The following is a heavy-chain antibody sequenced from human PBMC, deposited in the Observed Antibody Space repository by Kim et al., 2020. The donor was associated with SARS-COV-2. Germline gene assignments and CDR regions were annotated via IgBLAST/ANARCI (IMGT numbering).Heavy chain of an antibody. J-gene: IGHJ6*02. CDR2: IIPIFGTA. D-gene: IGHD4-17*01. CDR1: GGTFSSYA. V-gene: IGHV1-69*13. Sequence: SVKVSCKASGGTFSSYAISWVRQAPGQGLEWMGGIIPIFGTANYAQKFQGRVTITADESTSTAYMELSSLRSEDTAVYYCARSTTVVTLDDYYYYYGMDVWGQGTTVTVSS. CDR3: ARSTTVVTLDDYYYYYGMDV.